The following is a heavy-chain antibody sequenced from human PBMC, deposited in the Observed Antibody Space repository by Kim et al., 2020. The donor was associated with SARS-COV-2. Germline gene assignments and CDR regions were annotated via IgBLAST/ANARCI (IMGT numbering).Heavy chain of an antibody. J-gene: IGHJ4*02. V-gene: IGHV4-4*02. Sequence: YRSGRTNYNPSLKSRVTISVDKSKIQFSLKLSSVTAADTAVYYCARGGDYWGQGTLVTVSS. CDR3: ARGGDY. CDR2: YRSGRT.